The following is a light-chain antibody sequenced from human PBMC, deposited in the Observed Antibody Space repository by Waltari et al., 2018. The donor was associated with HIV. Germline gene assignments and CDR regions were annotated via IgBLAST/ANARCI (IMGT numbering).Light chain of an antibody. CDR2: SNN. Sequence: QSVLTQPPSASGTPGQRVTISCSGSSSNIGSNTVNWYQQLPGTAPKLLMYSNNQRPSGVPDRFSGSKSGTSASLAISGLQSEDEADYYCATWDDSLWVFGGGTKLTVL. V-gene: IGLV1-44*01. J-gene: IGLJ3*02. CDR3: ATWDDSLWV. CDR1: SSNIGSNT.